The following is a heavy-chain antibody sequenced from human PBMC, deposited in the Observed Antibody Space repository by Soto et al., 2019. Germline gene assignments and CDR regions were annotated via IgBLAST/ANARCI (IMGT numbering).Heavy chain of an antibody. V-gene: IGHV1-3*01. J-gene: IGHJ4*02. Sequence: SXKDSFKASGSTXTSYAIDLVRQAPGQSLEWIGWINDGNCNTKYSQKFQGRVTITRDTSASTAYMDLSSLRSEETAVYYCARANSGSSSWNIYHFDYWGQGTLVTVSS. D-gene: IGHD6-13*01. CDR1: GSTXTSYA. CDR2: INDGNCNT. CDR3: ARANSGSSSWNIYHFDY.